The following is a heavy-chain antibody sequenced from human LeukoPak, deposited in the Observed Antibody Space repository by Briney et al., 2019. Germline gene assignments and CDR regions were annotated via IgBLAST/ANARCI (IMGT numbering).Heavy chain of an antibody. D-gene: IGHD4-17*01. J-gene: IGHJ4*02. Sequence: SGPTLVKPTQTLTLTCTFSGFSLTTGVGVGWLRQPPGRALEWLALIYWNDDNRYNESLRSRLTIAKDTSRNQVILTMTNMDPVDTATYYCAHYGDYRFLFYFDSWGPGTVVTVSS. CDR1: GFSLTTGVG. CDR3: AHYGDYRFLFYFDS. CDR2: IYWNDDN. V-gene: IGHV2-5*01.